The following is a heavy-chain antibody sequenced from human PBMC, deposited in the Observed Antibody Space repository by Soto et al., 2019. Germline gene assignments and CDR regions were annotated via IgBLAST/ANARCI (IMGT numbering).Heavy chain of an antibody. CDR1: GLTFSSYG. CDR2: MSGSGGST. V-gene: IGHV3-23*01. Sequence: GGSLRLSCAASGLTFSSYGMNWVRQAPGKGLEWVSAMSGSGGSTYYADSVKGRFTISRDNSKNTLYLQMNSLRAEDTAIYYCAKSYTSGWYEAPFDYWGQGTLVTVS. D-gene: IGHD6-19*01. CDR3: AKSYTSGWYEAPFDY. J-gene: IGHJ4*02.